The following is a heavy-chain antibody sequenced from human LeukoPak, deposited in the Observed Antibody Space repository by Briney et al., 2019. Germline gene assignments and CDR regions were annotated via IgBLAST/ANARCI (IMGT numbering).Heavy chain of an antibody. D-gene: IGHD2-2*03. Sequence: PSETLSLTCTVSGGSISSSSYYWGWIRQPPGKGLEWIGSIYYSGSTYYNPSLKSRVTISVDTSKNQFSLKLSSVTTADTAVYYSMRVDVGLVPSSNFDLWGRGTVVTVSS. J-gene: IGHJ2*01. CDR3: MRVDVGLVPSSNFDL. V-gene: IGHV4-39*07. CDR1: GGSISSSSYY. CDR2: IYYSGST.